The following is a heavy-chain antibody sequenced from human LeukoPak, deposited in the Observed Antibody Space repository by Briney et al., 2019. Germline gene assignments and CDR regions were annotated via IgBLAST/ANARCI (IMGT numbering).Heavy chain of an antibody. D-gene: IGHD1-26*01. CDR1: GYTFTGYY. CDR2: INPNSGGT. J-gene: IGHJ3*02. CDR3: ARVIVKSGAFDI. Sequence: ASVKVSCKASGYTFTGYYIHWVRQAPGQGLEWMGWINPNSGGTDYAQKFQDRVTLTRDTSISTAYMELSRLRSDDTAVYFCARVIVKSGAFDIWGQGTMVTVSS. V-gene: IGHV1-2*02.